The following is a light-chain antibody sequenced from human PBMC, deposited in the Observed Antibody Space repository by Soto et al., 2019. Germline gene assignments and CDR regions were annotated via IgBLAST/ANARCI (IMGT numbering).Light chain of an antibody. CDR2: DNN. Sequence: QAVVTQPPSVSAAPGQRVTISCAGKSFTIGNNYVSWYQQLPGSAPKLLLFDNNKRPSGIPGRFSGSKSGSSATLAITGLQTGDEADYYCGSWDSRLSTYVFGTGTKLTVL. J-gene: IGLJ1*01. CDR3: GSWDSRLSTYV. V-gene: IGLV1-51*01. CDR1: SFTIGNNY.